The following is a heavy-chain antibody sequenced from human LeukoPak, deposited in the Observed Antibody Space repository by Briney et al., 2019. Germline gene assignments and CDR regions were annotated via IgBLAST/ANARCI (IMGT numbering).Heavy chain of an antibody. Sequence: ASVKVSCKASGYSFITYAMNWVRQAPGQRLEWMGWINTGNGDTKYSQKFLGRVTITRDTSASTAYMELTSLRSEDTAVYYCAARPSIAVAGFDYWGQGTLLTVSS. D-gene: IGHD6-19*01. CDR3: AARPSIAVAGFDY. V-gene: IGHV1-3*04. CDR1: GYSFITYA. CDR2: INTGNGDT. J-gene: IGHJ4*02.